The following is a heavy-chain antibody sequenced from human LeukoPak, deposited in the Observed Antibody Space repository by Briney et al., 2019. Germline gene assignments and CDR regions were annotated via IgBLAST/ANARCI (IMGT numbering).Heavy chain of an antibody. Sequence: PGGSLRLSCVASGFTFSSYAMTWVRQAPGKGLEWVSVISVSGGNTYYADSVKGWFTTSRDNSKNTLYLQMNSLRVEDTAVYYCAKVAVHSSGWYGFDSWGQGTLVTVSS. CDR2: ISVSGGNT. D-gene: IGHD6-19*01. J-gene: IGHJ5*01. V-gene: IGHV3-23*01. CDR1: GFTFSSYA. CDR3: AKVAVHSSGWYGFDS.